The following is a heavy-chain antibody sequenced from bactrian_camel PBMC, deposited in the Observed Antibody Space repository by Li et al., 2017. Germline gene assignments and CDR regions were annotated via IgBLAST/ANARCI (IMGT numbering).Heavy chain of an antibody. D-gene: IGHD1*01. CDR3: VTVGLEGSP. V-gene: IGHV3-2*01. CDR1: GFIFRDHY. Sequence: VQLVESGGGLVQPGESLRLSCAASGFIFRDHYMNWVRQAPGKGLEWVSSISGSSRTYYSNSVRGRFTISRDNAKNTLYLQMNNLRPEDTAVYYCVTVGLEGSPRGQGTQVTVS. CDR2: ISGSSRT. J-gene: IGHJ4*01.